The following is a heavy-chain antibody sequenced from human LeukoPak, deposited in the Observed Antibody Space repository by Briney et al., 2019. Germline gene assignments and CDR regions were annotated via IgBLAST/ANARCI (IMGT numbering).Heavy chain of an antibody. V-gene: IGHV3-7*01. Sequence: GGSLRLSCAASGFTFSTYGMHWVRQAPGKGLEWVANIKQDGSEKYFVDSVKGRFTISRDNAKNSLYLQMNSLRAEDTAVYYCARDKYYGDSYFEYWGQGTLVTVSS. D-gene: IGHD4-17*01. J-gene: IGHJ4*02. CDR2: IKQDGSEK. CDR3: ARDKYYGDSYFEY. CDR1: GFTFSTYG.